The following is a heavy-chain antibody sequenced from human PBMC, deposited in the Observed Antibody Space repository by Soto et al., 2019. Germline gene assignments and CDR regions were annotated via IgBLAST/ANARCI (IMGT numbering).Heavy chain of an antibody. CDR3: ARAGPIGIVGATAIDY. CDR2: IFDSGST. V-gene: IGHV4-30-4*01. D-gene: IGHD1-26*01. Sequence: PSETLSLTCTVSGGSISGGVHSWSWIRQPPGKGLEWIGHIFDSGSTYHNPSLKSRLTISVDTSKNQFSLKLSSVTAADTAVYYCARAGPIGIVGATAIDYWGQGTLVTVSS. J-gene: IGHJ4*02. CDR1: GGSISGGVHS.